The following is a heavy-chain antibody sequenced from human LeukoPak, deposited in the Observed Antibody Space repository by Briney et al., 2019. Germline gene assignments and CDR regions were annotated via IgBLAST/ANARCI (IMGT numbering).Heavy chain of an antibody. D-gene: IGHD5-18*01. Sequence: KPSETLSLTCTVSGGSISSYYWSWIRQPPGKGLEWIGYIYYSGSTNYNPSLKSRVTISVDTSKNQFSLKLSSVTAADTAVYYCARAERGYSYGYGYYYYYMDVWGKGTTVTVSS. CDR1: GGSISSYY. V-gene: IGHV4-59*01. J-gene: IGHJ6*03. CDR2: IYYSGST. CDR3: ARAERGYSYGYGYYYYYMDV.